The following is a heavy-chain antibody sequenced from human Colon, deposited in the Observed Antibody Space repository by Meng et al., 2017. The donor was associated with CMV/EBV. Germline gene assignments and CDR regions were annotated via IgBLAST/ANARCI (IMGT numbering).Heavy chain of an antibody. CDR1: GFAFSDYY. Sequence: GESLKISCAASGFAFSDYYMGWMRQVPGQGLEWASYITHSGANKFYADSVKGRFTISRDNANSSLFLQMNSLRAEDTAVYFCAKEFVLGTHLDHWGQGTVVTVSS. J-gene: IGHJ4*02. V-gene: IGHV3-11*01. CDR3: AKEFVLGTHLDH. CDR2: ITHSGANK. D-gene: IGHD2-21*02.